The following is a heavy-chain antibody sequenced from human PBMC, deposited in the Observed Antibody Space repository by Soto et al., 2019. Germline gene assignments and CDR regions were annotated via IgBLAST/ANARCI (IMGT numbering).Heavy chain of an antibody. CDR1: GYTFTGNY. V-gene: IGHV1-2*02. CDR2: INPTTGGT. CDR3: ARGYCSSVGCSHYFDY. J-gene: IGHJ4*02. Sequence: QVQLVQSGAEVKKPGASVKVSCKASGYTFTGNYMHWVRQAPGQGLEWMALINPTTGGTNYAQKFQGRVTMTWDTSIRTAYMELSSLTSDDTDIYYCARGYCSSVGCSHYFDYWGQGTLVTFST. D-gene: IGHD2-2*01.